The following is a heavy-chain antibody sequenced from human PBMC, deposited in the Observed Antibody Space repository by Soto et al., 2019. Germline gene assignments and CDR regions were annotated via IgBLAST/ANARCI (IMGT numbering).Heavy chain of an antibody. CDR2: ISHTDRLT. CDR1: GFTFSYYE. V-gene: IGHV3-48*03. CDR3: ARDTGRASADL. D-gene: IGHD6-13*01. J-gene: IGHJ5*02. Sequence: ELQLAESGGDLVQPGGSLRLSCVGSGFTFSYYEMNWVRQAPGKGLERVAFISHTDRLTHYPDSVKGRFTISRDNAQNSLYLEMTSLRVEDTGVYYCARDTGRASADLWGQGTLVTVSS.